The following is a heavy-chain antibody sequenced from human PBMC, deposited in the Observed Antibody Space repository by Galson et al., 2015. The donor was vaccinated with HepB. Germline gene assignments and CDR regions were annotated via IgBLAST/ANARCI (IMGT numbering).Heavy chain of an antibody. J-gene: IGHJ4*02. CDR2: ISGSGGST. V-gene: IGHV3-23*01. D-gene: IGHD1-26*01. CDR1: GFTFSSYA. Sequence: SLRLSCAASGFTFSSYAMGWVRQAPGKGLEWVSAISGSGGSTYYADSVKGRFTISRDNSKNTLYLQMNCLRAEDTAVYYCAKPHSPVGATTWVGDYWGQGTLVTVSS. CDR3: AKPHSPVGATTWVGDY.